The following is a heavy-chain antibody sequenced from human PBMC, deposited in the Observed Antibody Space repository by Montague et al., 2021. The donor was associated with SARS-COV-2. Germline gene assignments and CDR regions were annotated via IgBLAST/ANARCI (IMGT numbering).Heavy chain of an antibody. J-gene: IGHJ4*02. CDR3: ASLPRITIFGVVIHFDY. D-gene: IGHD3-3*01. Sequence: SETLSLTCTVSGGSISSSSYYWGWIRQPPGKGLEWIESIYYSGSTYYNPSLKSRVTISVDTSKNQFSLKLSSVTAADTAVYYCASLPRITIFGVVIHFDYWGQGTLVTVSS. V-gene: IGHV4-39*01. CDR1: GGSISSSSYY. CDR2: IYYSGST.